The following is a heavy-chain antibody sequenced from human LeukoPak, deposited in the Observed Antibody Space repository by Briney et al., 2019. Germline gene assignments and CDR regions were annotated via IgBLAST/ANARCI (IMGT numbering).Heavy chain of an antibody. Sequence: GGSLRLSCAASGFTFSNYWMIWVRQAPGKGLEWEGNIKQDGSEKRYADSVRGRFSISRDNAQTSLYLQMNSLRAEDTAVYYCARASDPWLQLTWGQGTLVTVSS. CDR2: IKQDGSEK. CDR1: GFTFSNYW. CDR3: ARASDPWLQLT. V-gene: IGHV3-7*05. D-gene: IGHD5-24*01. J-gene: IGHJ5*02.